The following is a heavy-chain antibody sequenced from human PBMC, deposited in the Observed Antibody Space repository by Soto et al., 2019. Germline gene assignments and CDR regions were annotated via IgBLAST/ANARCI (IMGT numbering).Heavy chain of an antibody. D-gene: IGHD3-10*01. CDR1: GGSFSGYY. CDR3: AXXXXXXXXXGSGSYGHYYYYGMDV. V-gene: IGHV4-34*01. J-gene: IGHJ6*02. Sequence: SDTLSLTCAVYGGSFSGYYWSWIRQPPGKGLEWIGEINHSGSTNYNPXLXXRXTIXXXTSXNQFSLKLSSVTAADTAVYYCAXXXXXXXXXGSGSYGHYYYYGMDVWGQGTTVTVSS. CDR2: INHSGST.